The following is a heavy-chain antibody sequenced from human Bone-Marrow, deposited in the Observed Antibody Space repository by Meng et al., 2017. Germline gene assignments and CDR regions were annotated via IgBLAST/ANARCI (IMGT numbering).Heavy chain of an antibody. CDR1: GFTFSSHA. D-gene: IGHD2-15*01. V-gene: IGHV3-30*01. J-gene: IGHJ4*02. Sequence: VQLVETGGGLIQPGTSLRLSCAASGFTFSSHALHWVRQAPGKGLEWVAVITDDGTNKYYADSVKGRFAISRDNSKNTLYLQMNSLRAEDTAVYYCARDRGGIDYWGQGTLVTVSS. CDR2: ITDDGTNK. CDR3: ARDRGGIDY.